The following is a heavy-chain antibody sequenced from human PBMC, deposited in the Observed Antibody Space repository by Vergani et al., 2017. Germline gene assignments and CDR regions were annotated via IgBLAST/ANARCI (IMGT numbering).Heavy chain of an antibody. Sequence: QVQLVESGGGVVQPGRSLRLSCAASGFTFSSYGMHWVRQAPGKGLEWVAVISYDGSNKYYADSGKGRFTISRDNSKNTLYLQMNSLRAEDTAVYYCAKERGRAAGTSSLNQGQNDYWGQGTLVTVSS. D-gene: IGHD6-13*01. CDR2: ISYDGSNK. J-gene: IGHJ4*02. V-gene: IGHV3-30*18. CDR3: AKERGRAAGTSSLNQGQNDY. CDR1: GFTFSSYG.